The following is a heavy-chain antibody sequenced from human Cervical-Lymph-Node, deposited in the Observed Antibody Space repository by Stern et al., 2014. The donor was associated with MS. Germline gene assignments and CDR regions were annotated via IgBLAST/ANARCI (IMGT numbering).Heavy chain of an antibody. D-gene: IGHD5-18*01. CDR3: ARIAGVRSWIQPLDY. CDR2: INSDGSST. J-gene: IGHJ4*02. V-gene: IGHV3-74*02. CDR1: GFTFSSYW. Sequence: EVQLVESGGGLVQPWGSLRLSCAASGFTFSSYWMHWVRQAPGKGLVWVSRINSDGSSTTCADFGKGRFTISRDNAKNTLYLQMNSLRAEDTAVYYCARIAGVRSWIQPLDYWGQGTLVTVSS.